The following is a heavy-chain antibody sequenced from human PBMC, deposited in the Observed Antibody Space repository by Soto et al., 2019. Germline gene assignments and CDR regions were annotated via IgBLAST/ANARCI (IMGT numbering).Heavy chain of an antibody. J-gene: IGHJ5*02. Sequence: PSETLSLTCTVSGGSISSGGYYWSWIRQHPGKGLEWIGYIYYSGSTYYNPSLKSRVTISVDTSKNQFSLKLSSVTAADTAVYYCAREGQQLPNWFDPWGQATLVTVSS. CDR1: GGSISSGGYY. D-gene: IGHD6-13*01. V-gene: IGHV4-31*03. CDR3: AREGQQLPNWFDP. CDR2: IYYSGST.